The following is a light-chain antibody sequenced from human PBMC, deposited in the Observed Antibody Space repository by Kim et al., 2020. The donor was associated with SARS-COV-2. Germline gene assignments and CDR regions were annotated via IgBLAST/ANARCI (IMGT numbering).Light chain of an antibody. J-gene: IGKJ4*01. CDR3: KHNN. Sequence: EIVMTQSPPTLSVSLGERATLSCRASQSVGSNLAWYQQKPGQTPRLLIYGASTRATGIPARFSGSGSGTEFTLTISSLQSEDFAVYYCKHNNFGEGTKVEI. V-gene: IGKV3-15*01. CDR1: QSVGSN. CDR2: GAS.